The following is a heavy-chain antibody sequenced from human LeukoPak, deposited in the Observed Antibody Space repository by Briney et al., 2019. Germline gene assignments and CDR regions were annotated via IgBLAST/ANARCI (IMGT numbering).Heavy chain of an antibody. Sequence: ASVKVSCKASGYTFTSYYMHWVRQAPGQGLEWMGIINPSGGSTSYAQKFQGRVTMTRDTSTSTVYMELSSLRSEDTVVYYCARAPTKLAINKYYFDYWGQGTLVTVSS. D-gene: IGHD1-1*01. V-gene: IGHV1-46*01. CDR3: ARAPTKLAINKYYFDY. J-gene: IGHJ4*02. CDR2: INPSGGST. CDR1: GYTFTSYY.